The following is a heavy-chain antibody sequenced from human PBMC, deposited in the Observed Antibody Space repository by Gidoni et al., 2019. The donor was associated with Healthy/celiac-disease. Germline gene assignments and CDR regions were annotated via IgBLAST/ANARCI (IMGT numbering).Heavy chain of an antibody. CDR3: ARDKFLEWLPKLYYYGMDV. J-gene: IGHJ6*02. V-gene: IGHV1-69*04. Sequence: QVPLVQSGAEVKKPGSSVKVSCKASGGTFSSYAISWVRQAPGQGLEWMGRIIPILGIANYAQKFQGRVTITADKSTSTAYMELSSLRSEDTAVYYCARDKFLEWLPKLYYYGMDVWGQGTTVTVSS. CDR1: GGTFSSYA. CDR2: IIPILGIA. D-gene: IGHD3-3*01.